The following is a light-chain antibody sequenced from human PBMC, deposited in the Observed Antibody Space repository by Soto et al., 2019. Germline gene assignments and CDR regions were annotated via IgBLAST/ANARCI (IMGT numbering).Light chain of an antibody. V-gene: IGKV3-20*01. CDR3: QQYGSAGT. CDR2: GAS. CDR1: QIVSSNS. J-gene: IGKJ1*01. Sequence: EIVLTQSPGTLSLSPGERATLSFRASQIVSSNSLAWYQQKPGQAPRLLIYGASYRATGIPDRFTGSGSGTDFTLTISRLEPEDFAVYYCQQYGSAGTFGQGTKVDIK.